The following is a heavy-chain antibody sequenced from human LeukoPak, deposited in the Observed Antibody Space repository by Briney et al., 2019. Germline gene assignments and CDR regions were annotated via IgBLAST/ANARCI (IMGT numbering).Heavy chain of an antibody. Sequence: SVKVSCKASGGTFSSRAISWVRRAPGQGLEWMGGIIPIFGTANYAQKFQGRVTITTDESTSTAYMELSSLRSEDTAVYYCARDQSRDGYNLDAFDIWGQGTMVTVSS. CDR1: GGTFSSRA. CDR3: ARDQSRDGYNLDAFDI. CDR2: IIPIFGTA. V-gene: IGHV1-69*05. J-gene: IGHJ3*02. D-gene: IGHD5-24*01.